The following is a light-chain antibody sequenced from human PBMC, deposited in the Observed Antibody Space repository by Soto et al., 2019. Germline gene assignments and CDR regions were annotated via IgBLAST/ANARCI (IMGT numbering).Light chain of an antibody. Sequence: QSALTQPPSASGSPGQSVTLSCTGTSSDVGGYNYVSWYQQHPGKAPKVLISEVNKRLSGVPDRFSGSKSGNTASLTVSGLQGEDEADYYCSSHAVCTNPFVFGTGTKRTVL. CDR2: EVN. J-gene: IGLJ1*01. CDR1: SSDVGGYNY. CDR3: SSHAVCTNPFV. V-gene: IGLV2-8*01.